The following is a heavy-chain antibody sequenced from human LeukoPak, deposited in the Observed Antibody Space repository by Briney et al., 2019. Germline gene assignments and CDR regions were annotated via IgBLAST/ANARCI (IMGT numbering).Heavy chain of an antibody. CDR2: INWNGGST. D-gene: IGHD3-10*01. J-gene: IGHJ4*02. CDR1: GFTFSSYA. CDR3: ARRSVWFGEYSTYYFDY. V-gene: IGHV3-20*04. Sequence: PGGSLRLSCAASGFTFSSYAMSWVRQAPGKGLEWVSGINWNGGSTGYADSVKGRFTISRDNAKNSLYLQMNSLRAEDTALYYCARRSVWFGEYSTYYFDYWGQGTLVTVSS.